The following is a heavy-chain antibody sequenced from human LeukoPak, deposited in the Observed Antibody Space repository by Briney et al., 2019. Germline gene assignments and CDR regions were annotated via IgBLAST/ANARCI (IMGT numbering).Heavy chain of an antibody. CDR3: ARDTYYESPGGELDY. D-gene: IGHD3-22*01. Sequence: GGSLRLSCAASGFTFGRYWMHWVRQAPGKGLVWVSRIDSDGTNRDYADSVKGRFTISRDNAKNTVYLQMNSLRDEDTAVYYCARDTYYESPGGELDYWGRGALVTVSS. J-gene: IGHJ4*02. V-gene: IGHV3-74*01. CDR2: IDSDGTNR. CDR1: GFTFGRYW.